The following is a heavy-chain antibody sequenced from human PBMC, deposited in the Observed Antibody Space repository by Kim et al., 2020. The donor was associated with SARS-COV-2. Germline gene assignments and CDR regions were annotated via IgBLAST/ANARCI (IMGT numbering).Heavy chain of an antibody. J-gene: IGHJ6*02. V-gene: IGHV1-18*01. D-gene: IGHD3-22*01. CDR1: GYTFTSYG. CDR3: ARWGGTYYYDSSGYYRPGYGMDV. CDR2: ISAYNGNT. Sequence: ASVKVSCKASGYTFTSYGISWVRQAPGQGLEWMGWISAYNGNTNYAQKLQGRVTMTTDTSTSTAYMELRSLRSDDTAVYYCARWGGTYYYDSSGYYRPGYGMDVWGQGTTVTVSS.